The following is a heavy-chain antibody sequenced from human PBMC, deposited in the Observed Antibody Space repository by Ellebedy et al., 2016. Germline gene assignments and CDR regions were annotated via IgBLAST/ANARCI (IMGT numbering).Heavy chain of an antibody. CDR3: ARDGIAAALKAFDI. V-gene: IGHV3-21*01. CDR2: ISSSSSYI. Sequence: GGSLRLXXAAPGFTFSSYSMNWVRQAPGKGLEWVSSISSSSSYIYYADSVKGRFTISRDNAKNSLYLQMNSLRAEDTAVYYCARDGIAAALKAFDIWGQGTMVTVSS. CDR1: GFTFSSYS. J-gene: IGHJ3*02. D-gene: IGHD6-13*01.